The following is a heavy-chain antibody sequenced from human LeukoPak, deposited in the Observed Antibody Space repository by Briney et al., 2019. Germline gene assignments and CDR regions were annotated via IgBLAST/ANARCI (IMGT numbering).Heavy chain of an antibody. D-gene: IGHD5-24*01. Sequence: SETLSLTCAVYGGSFSGYYWSWIRQPPGKGLEWIGEINHSGSTNYNPSPKSRVTISVDTSKNQFSLKLSSVTAADTAVYYCARSRWLQFGRALDYWGQGTLVTVSS. CDR1: GGSFSGYY. V-gene: IGHV4-34*01. CDR3: ARSRWLQFGRALDY. J-gene: IGHJ4*02. CDR2: INHSGST.